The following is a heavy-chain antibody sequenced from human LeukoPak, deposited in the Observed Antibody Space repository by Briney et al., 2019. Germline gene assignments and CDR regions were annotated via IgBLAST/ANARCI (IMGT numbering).Heavy chain of an antibody. J-gene: IGHJ3*02. CDR3: AREPYYDFWCASLRDAFDI. Sequence: SETLSLTCTVSGGSISSYYWSWIRQPAGKGLEWIGRIYTSGSTNYNPSLKSRVTMSVDTSKNQFSLKLSSVTAADTAVYYCAREPYYDFWCASLRDAFDIWGQGTMVTVSS. CDR2: IYTSGST. D-gene: IGHD3-3*01. V-gene: IGHV4-4*07. CDR1: GGSISSYY.